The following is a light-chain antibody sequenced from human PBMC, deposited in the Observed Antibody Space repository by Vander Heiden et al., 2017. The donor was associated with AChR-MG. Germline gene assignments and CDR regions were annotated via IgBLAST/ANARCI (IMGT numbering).Light chain of an antibody. CDR3: CSYAGSSTLV. CDR1: SSDVGGYNL. Sequence: QSALTRPASVSGSPEESITISCTGTSSDVGGYNLVSWYQQHPGKAPKLMIYEVSKRPSGVSNRFSGSKSGNTASLTISGLQAEDEADYYCCSYAGSSTLVFGGGTKLTVL. CDR2: EVS. J-gene: IGLJ2*01. V-gene: IGLV2-23*02.